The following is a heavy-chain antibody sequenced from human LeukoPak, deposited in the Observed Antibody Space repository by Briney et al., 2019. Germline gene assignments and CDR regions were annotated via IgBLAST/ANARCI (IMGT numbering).Heavy chain of an antibody. D-gene: IGHD3-10*01. J-gene: IGHJ4*02. V-gene: IGHV1-46*01. CDR3: ARGPSLGLELWFGLEGY. Sequence: GASVKVSCKASGYTFTSYYMHWVRQAPGQGLEWMGVINPSGGSTSYAQKFQGRVTMTRDTSTSTVYMEVSSLRSEDTAVYYCARGPSLGLELWFGLEGYWGQGTLVTVSS. CDR1: GYTFTSYY. CDR2: INPSGGST.